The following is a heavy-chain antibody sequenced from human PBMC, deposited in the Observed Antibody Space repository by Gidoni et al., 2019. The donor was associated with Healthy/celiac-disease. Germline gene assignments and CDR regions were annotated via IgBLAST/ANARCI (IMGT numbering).Heavy chain of an antibody. CDR2: INHSGST. CDR1: GGSFSGYY. V-gene: IGHV4-34*01. D-gene: IGHD2-15*01. CDR3: ARGPVVVVAATKGWFDP. Sequence: QVQLQQWGAGLLKPSETLSLTCAVYGGSFSGYYWSWIRQPPGKGLEWIGEINHSGSTNYNPSLKSRVTISVDTSKNQFSLKLSSVTAADTAVYYCARGPVVVVAATKGWFDPWGQGTLVTVSS. J-gene: IGHJ5*02.